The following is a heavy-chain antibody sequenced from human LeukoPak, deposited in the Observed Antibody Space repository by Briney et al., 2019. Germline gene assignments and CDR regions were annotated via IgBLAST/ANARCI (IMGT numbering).Heavy chain of an antibody. J-gene: IGHJ4*02. CDR1: GFIVRGNY. CDR3: VREQKDFWSGYHEI. D-gene: IGHD3-3*01. Sequence: GGSLRLSCAASGFIVRGNYMSWVRQAPGKGLEWVSVIYSGGSTYYADSVKGRFTISRDKSKDTLHLQMNSLRAEDTAVYYCVREQKDFWSGYHEIWGQGTLVTVSS. V-gene: IGHV3-53*01. CDR2: IYSGGST.